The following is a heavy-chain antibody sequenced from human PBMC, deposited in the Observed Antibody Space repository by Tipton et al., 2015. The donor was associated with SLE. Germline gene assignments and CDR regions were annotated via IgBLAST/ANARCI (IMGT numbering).Heavy chain of an antibody. J-gene: IGHJ4*02. V-gene: IGHV4-59*01. Sequence: LSCTVSGGSISSYYWSWIRQPPGKGLEWIGYIYYSGSTNYNPSLKSRVTISVDTSKNQFSLKLNSVTAADTAVYYCARAYGDNPFDYWGQGTLVTVSS. CDR3: ARAYGDNPFDY. CDR2: IYYSGST. CDR1: GGSISSYY. D-gene: IGHD4-17*01.